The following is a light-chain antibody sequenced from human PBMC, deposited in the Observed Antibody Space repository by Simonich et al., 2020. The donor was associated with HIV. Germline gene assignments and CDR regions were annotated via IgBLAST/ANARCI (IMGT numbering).Light chain of an antibody. CDR2: AAS. CDR3: QQYYSTPLT. V-gene: IGKV1-NL1*01. J-gene: IGKJ4*01. Sequence: DIQMTQSPFSLSASVGDRVTVACRASQSIRTYLNWYQQKPGKAPKLLLYAASRLESGVPSRFSGSGSGTDYTLTISSLQPEDFATYYCQQYYSTPLTFGGGTKVEIK. CDR1: QSIRTY.